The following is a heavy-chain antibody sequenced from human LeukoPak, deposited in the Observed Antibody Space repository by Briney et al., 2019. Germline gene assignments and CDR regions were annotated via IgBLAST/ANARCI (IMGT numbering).Heavy chain of an antibody. CDR2: INSHSGGT. Sequence: ASVKVSCKASGYTFIGYYLHWVGQAPGKELDGMGWINSHSGGTDYAPKFQGRVTMTRDTTISTAYMELSRLKSDDTAVYYCARYTITAAGSPFDYWGQGTLVTVSS. CDR1: GYTFIGYY. CDR3: ARYTITAAGSPFDY. D-gene: IGHD6-13*01. J-gene: IGHJ4*02. V-gene: IGHV1-2*02.